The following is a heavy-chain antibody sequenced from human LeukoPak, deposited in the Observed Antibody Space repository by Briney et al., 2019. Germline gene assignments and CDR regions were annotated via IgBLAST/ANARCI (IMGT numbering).Heavy chain of an antibody. J-gene: IGHJ4*02. CDR2: IKQDGSEK. Sequence: GGSLRLSCAASGFTFSSHWMSWVRQAPGKGLEWVANIKQDGSEKYYVDSVKGRFTISRDNAKNSLYLQMNSLRAEDTAVYYCARVDYWGQGTLVTVSS. CDR1: GFTFSSHW. V-gene: IGHV3-7*01. CDR3: ARVDY.